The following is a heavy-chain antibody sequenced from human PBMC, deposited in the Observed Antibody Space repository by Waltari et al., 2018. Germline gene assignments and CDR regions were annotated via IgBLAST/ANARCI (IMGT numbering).Heavy chain of an antibody. J-gene: IGHJ4*02. Sequence: QVQLQQWGAGLLKPSETLSLTCAVYGGSFSGYYWSWIRQPPGKGLEWIGEINHSGSTNCNPSLKSRVTISVDTSKNQFSRKLSSVTAADTAVYYCARCSGGSCYHDYWGQGTLVTVSS. V-gene: IGHV4-34*01. CDR2: INHSGST. CDR1: GGSFSGYY. CDR3: ARCSGGSCYHDY. D-gene: IGHD2-15*01.